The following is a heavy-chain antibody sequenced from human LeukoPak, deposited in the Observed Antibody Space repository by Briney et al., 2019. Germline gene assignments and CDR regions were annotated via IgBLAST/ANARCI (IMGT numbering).Heavy chain of an antibody. D-gene: IGHD3-22*01. Sequence: PSETLSLTCSVPGGSICCYYWSWIRQPAGKGLELIGRIYTSGSNNYNPSLKSRVTMSVDTSKNQFSLKLSSATAADTAVYYCARVTYYYDSRDQVFDYWGQGSLVTVSS. V-gene: IGHV4-4*07. CDR2: IYTSGSN. CDR1: GGSICCYY. J-gene: IGHJ4*02. CDR3: ARVTYYYDSRDQVFDY.